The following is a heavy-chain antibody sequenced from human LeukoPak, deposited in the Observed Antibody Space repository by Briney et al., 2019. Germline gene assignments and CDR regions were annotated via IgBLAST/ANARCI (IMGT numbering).Heavy chain of an antibody. D-gene: IGHD4-17*01. Sequence: ASLKVSCKASRYTFTRYYMHWVRQAPGHRLEGMGWINPNSGGTNYAQKFQGRVTMTRDTSISTAYMELSRLRSDDTAVYYCARATVTRSAFDIWGQGTMVTVSS. V-gene: IGHV1-2*02. CDR1: RYTFTRYY. CDR3: ARATVTRSAFDI. CDR2: INPNSGGT. J-gene: IGHJ3*02.